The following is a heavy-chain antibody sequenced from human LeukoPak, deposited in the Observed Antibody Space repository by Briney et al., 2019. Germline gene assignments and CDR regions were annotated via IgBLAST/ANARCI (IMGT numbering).Heavy chain of an antibody. D-gene: IGHD3-16*02. CDR3: ARDAGYDYVWGSYRSDY. CDR1: GYTFTSYG. CDR2: ISAYNGNT. J-gene: IGHJ4*02. Sequence: ASVKVSCKASGYTFTSYGISWVRQAPGQGIEWMGWISAYNGNTNYAQKLQGRLTMTTDTSTSTAYMELRSLRSDDTAVYYCARDAGYDYVWGSYRSDYWGQGTLVTVSS. V-gene: IGHV1-18*01.